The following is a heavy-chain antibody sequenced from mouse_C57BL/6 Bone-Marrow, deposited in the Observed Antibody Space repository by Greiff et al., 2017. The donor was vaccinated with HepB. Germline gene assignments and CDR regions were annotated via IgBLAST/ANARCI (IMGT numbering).Heavy chain of an antibody. CDR2: ISDGGSYT. V-gene: IGHV5-4*01. CDR1: GFTFSSYA. J-gene: IGHJ2*01. CDR3: ARASITTVVLDY. Sequence: EVQGVESGGGLVKPGGSLKLSCAASGFTFSSYAMSWVRQTPEKRLEWVATISDGGSYTYYPDNVKGRFTISRDNAKNNLYLQMSHLKSEDTAMYYCARASITTVVLDYWGQGTTLTVSS. D-gene: IGHD1-1*01.